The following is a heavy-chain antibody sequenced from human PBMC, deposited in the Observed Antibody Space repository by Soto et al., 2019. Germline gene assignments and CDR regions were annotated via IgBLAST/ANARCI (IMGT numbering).Heavy chain of an antibody. CDR1: GFTFSGYG. D-gene: IGHD2-15*01. CDR3: ARGHCSGHACVGYHGMHV. CDR2: ISYDGNNK. Sequence: QVQLVESGGGVVQPGRSLRLSCAAFGFTFSGYGLHWVRQAPGKGLELVATISYDGNNKYYADSVKGRFTISRDNSNNTLSLQMNSLRAEDTAVYYCARGHCSGHACVGYHGMHVWGQGTTVTVSS. V-gene: IGHV3-30-3*01. J-gene: IGHJ6*02.